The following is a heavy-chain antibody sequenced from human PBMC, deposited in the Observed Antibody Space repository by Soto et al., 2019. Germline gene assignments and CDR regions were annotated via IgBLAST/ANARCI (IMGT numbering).Heavy chain of an antibody. D-gene: IGHD2-21*02. CDR1: GFTFSSYS. CDR3: ARDGVETYCGGDCEYFQH. CDR2: ISSSSSTI. Sequence: GGSLRLSCAASGFTFSSYSMNWVRQAPGKGLEWVSYISSSSSTIYYADSVKGRFTISRDNAKNSLYLQMNSLRDEDTAVYYCARDGVETYCGGDCEYFQHWGQGTLVTVSS. J-gene: IGHJ1*01. V-gene: IGHV3-48*02.